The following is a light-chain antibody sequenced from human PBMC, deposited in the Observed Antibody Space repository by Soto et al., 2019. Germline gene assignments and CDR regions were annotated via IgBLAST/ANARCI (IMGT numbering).Light chain of an antibody. CDR3: LQDHSYLT. CDR2: AVS. CDR1: QGIGSD. V-gene: IGKV1-6*01. J-gene: IGKJ4*01. Sequence: AIEMTQSPSSLSASVGDRVTIACRASQGIGSDLAWYQQRPVKAPKLLIYAVSSLQNGVPSRFSGSGSGTNSTPTISSLQPEVIANCYCLQDHSYLTFGGGTKGEIK.